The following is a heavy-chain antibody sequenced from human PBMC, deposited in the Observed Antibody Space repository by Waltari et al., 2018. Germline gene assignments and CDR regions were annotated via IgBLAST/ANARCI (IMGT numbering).Heavy chain of an antibody. CDR1: GLTVSSHY. CDR2: IYSGGST. Sequence: EAQLVESGGGLLQPGGSLRPSCAASGLTVSSHYMTWVRQAPGKGLEWVSVIYSGGSTYYADSVKGRFTISRDNSKNTLYLQMNSLRAEDTAVYYCAREGAARRLGMDVWGQGTTVTVSS. J-gene: IGHJ6*02. D-gene: IGHD6-6*01. CDR3: AREGAARRLGMDV. V-gene: IGHV3-53*01.